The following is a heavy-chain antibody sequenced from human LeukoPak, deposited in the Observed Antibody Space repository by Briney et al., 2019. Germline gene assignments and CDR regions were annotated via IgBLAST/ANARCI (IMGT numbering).Heavy chain of an antibody. Sequence: ASVKVSCKASGYTFTSYDINWVRQATGQGLEWMGWMNPNSGNTGYAQKFQGRVTVTRNTSISTAYMELSSLRSEDTAVYYCARGTQAMVRGVISLNMYYYGMDVWGQGTTVTVPS. CDR2: MNPNSGNT. J-gene: IGHJ6*02. CDR1: GYTFTSYD. CDR3: ARGTQAMVRGVISLNMYYYGMDV. V-gene: IGHV1-8*01. D-gene: IGHD3-10*01.